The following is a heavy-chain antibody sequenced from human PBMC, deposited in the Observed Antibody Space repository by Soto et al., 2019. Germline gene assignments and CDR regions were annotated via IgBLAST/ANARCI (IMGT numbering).Heavy chain of an antibody. CDR2: IIPVLDLS. CDR3: AKKLGPSAFDL. Sequence: QVQLVQSGAEVKKPGSSVKVSCKASGGTFTDYTITWVRQAPGQGFEWMGRIIPVLDLSNYAQKFQGRVTITADKTTTTFYMELSGLTSEDTAVYYCAKKLGPSAFDLWGRGTLVTVSS. D-gene: IGHD1-26*01. J-gene: IGHJ2*01. V-gene: IGHV1-69*02. CDR1: GGTFTDYT.